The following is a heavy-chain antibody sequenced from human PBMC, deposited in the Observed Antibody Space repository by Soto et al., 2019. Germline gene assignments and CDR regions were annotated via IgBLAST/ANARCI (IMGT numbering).Heavy chain of an antibody. V-gene: IGHV4-39*01. J-gene: IGHJ4*02. D-gene: IGHD3-16*01. CDR2: VYYRGST. CDR1: GGSISSSSYS. Sequence: SETLSLTCAVSGGSISSSSYSWGWIRQPPGKGLEWIGNVYYRGSTYYNPSLKSRVTQSIDTSKNQFSLKLTSVTAADTAVYYCARGDIILGGFDYWGQGTLVTVSS. CDR3: ARGDIILGGFDY.